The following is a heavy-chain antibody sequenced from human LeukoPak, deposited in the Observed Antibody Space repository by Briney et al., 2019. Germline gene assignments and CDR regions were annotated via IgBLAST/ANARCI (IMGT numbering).Heavy chain of an antibody. J-gene: IGHJ4*02. V-gene: IGHV4-59*01. CDR3: ARDDYGDFFFDS. CDR1: GGPINSYY. D-gene: IGHD4-17*01. Sequence: PSETLSLTCTVSGGPINSYYWSWIRQSPGKGLEWIGHMYYSGGTNYNPSLKSRVTISVDTSKNQFSLKLSSVTAADTAVYYCARDDYGDFFFDSWGQGTLVTVSS. CDR2: MYYSGGT.